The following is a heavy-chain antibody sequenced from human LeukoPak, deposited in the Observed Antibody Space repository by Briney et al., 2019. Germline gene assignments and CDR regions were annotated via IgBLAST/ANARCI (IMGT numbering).Heavy chain of an antibody. J-gene: IGHJ3*02. D-gene: IGHD4-17*01. CDR3: ARRDYGDYGGAFDI. CDR1: GGSISSYY. V-gene: IGHV4-59*08. Sequence: SETLSLTCTVSGGSISSYYWSWFRQPPGKGLEWIGYMSYSGITNYNPPLKSRVIISLDTSKNQFSLKLTSVTAADTAVYYCARRDYGDYGGAFDIWGQGTMVTVSS. CDR2: MSYSGIT.